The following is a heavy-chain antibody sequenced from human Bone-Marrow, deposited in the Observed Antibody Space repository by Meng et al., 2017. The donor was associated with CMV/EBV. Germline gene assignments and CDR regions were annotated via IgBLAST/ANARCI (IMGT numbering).Heavy chain of an antibody. D-gene: IGHD3-10*01. CDR2: ILYSGRT. V-gene: IGHV4-39*07. Sequence: RQRSPPRLAQPSEALAQTCTVSGGAITSRGDNWGCIRQPSSKGLECTASILYSGRTYYNPSNKSRVNISVDTSKKQFSLKLSSVTAADTAVYYCAREVITMVRGVIIKNWFDPWGQGTLVTVSS. J-gene: IGHJ5*02. CDR3: AREVITMVRGVIIKNWFDP. CDR1: GGAITSRGDN.